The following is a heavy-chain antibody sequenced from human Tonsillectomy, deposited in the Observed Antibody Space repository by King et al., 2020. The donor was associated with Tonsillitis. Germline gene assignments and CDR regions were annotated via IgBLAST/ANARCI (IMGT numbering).Heavy chain of an antibody. CDR3: AREVGGVLGWFDP. Sequence: QLQESGPGLVKPSQTLSLTCTFSGGSISSDNYWWSWIRQHPGKGPEWIGYIYYNGGTYYNPSPRSRVAVSLDTAKNQFSLRLSSVTAADTAVYYCAREVGGVLGWFDPWGQGTLVTVSS. V-gene: IGHV4-31*03. J-gene: IGHJ5*02. D-gene: IGHD1-26*01. CDR2: IYYNGGT. CDR1: GGSISSDNYW.